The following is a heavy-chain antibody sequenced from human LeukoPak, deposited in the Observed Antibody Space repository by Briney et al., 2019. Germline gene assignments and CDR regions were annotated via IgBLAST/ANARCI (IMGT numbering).Heavy chain of an antibody. CDR1: GYTFTSYA. J-gene: IGHJ6*03. V-gene: IGHV7-4-1*01. CDR2: INTNTGNP. CDR3: ARVRLGPRLPYSSIVGYYYYYMDV. Sequence: GASVKVSCKASGYTFTSYAMNWVRQAPGQGLEWMGWINTNTGNPTYAQGFTGRFVFSLDTSVSTAYLQIGSLKAEDTAVYYCARVRLGPRLPYSSIVGYYYYYMDVWGKGTTVTVSS. D-gene: IGHD6-19*01.